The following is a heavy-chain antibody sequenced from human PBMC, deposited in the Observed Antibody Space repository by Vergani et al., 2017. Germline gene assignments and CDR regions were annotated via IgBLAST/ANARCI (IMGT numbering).Heavy chain of an antibody. D-gene: IGHD2-21*02. CDR2: IYHGGSA. CDR3: ARNPYCGGDCYSDAFDI. J-gene: IGHJ3*02. V-gene: IGHV4-38-2*02. CDR1: GYSLSIGYY. Sequence: QVRLPESGPRQVKPSETLSLSCSVSGYSLSIGYYWGWIRQSPGKGLEWIGSIYHGGSAYYNPSLKSRVTISVDTSKNQFSLKLSSVTAADTAVYYCARNPYCGGDCYSDAFDIWGQGTMVTVSS.